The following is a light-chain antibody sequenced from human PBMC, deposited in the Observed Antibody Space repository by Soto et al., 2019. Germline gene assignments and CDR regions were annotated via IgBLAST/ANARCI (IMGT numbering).Light chain of an antibody. CDR1: SSNIGNNY. J-gene: IGLJ2*01. Sequence: QSVLTQPPSVSAAPGQKVTISCSGGSSNIGNNYVSWYQQFPGTAPKLLIYDNYKRPSGIPDRFSGSRSGTSATLGITGLQTGDEADYYCGTWDGSLSAGVFGGGTKLTVL. V-gene: IGLV1-51*01. CDR3: GTWDGSLSAGV. CDR2: DNY.